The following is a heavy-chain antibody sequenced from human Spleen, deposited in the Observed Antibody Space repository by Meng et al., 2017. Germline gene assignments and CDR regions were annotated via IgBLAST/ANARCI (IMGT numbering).Heavy chain of an antibody. J-gene: IGHJ4*02. CDR2: INWNGGST. CDR3: ARVLGDSSGWYAIGF. D-gene: IGHD6-19*01. V-gene: IGHV3-20*04. Sequence: GESLKISCAASGFTFDDYGMSWVRQAPGKGLEWVSGINWNGGSTGYADSVKGRFTISRDNAKNSLYLQMDSLRAEDMAVYYCARVLGDSSGWYAIGFWGQGTLVTVSS. CDR1: GFTFDDYG.